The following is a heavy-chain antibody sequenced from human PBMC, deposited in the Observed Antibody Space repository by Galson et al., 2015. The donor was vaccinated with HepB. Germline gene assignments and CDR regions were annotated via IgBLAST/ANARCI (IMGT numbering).Heavy chain of an antibody. V-gene: IGHV1-69*13. Sequence: SVKVSCKASGGTFSSYAISWVRQAPGQGLEWMGGIIPIFGTANYAQKFQGRVTITADESTSTAYMELSSLRSEDTAVYYCASHYDSSGYYYPGGFDYWGQGTLVTVSS. D-gene: IGHD3-22*01. J-gene: IGHJ4*02. CDR1: GGTFSSYA. CDR2: IIPIFGTA. CDR3: ASHYDSSGYYYPGGFDY.